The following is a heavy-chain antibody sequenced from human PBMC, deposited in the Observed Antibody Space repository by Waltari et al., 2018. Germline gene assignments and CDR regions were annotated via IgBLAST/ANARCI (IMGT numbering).Heavy chain of an antibody. J-gene: IGHJ2*01. D-gene: IGHD6-13*01. CDR2: IYYSGST. CDR1: GGSISSSRYY. Sequence: QLQLQESGPGLVKPSETLSLTCTVSGGSISSSRYYWGWIRQPPGKGLEWIGSIYYSGSTYYNPSLKSRVTISVDTSKNQFSLKLSSVTAADTAVYYCAQQSPWWYFDLWGRGTLVTVSS. CDR3: AQQSPWWYFDL. V-gene: IGHV4-39*07.